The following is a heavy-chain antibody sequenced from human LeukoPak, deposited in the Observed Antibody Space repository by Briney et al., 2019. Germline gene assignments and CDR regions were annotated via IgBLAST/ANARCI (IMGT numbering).Heavy chain of an antibody. D-gene: IGHD3-22*01. CDR1: GGSISNYY. CDR2: MYYSGST. V-gene: IGHV4-59*01. J-gene: IGHJ2*01. CDR3: ARAGYDTSGFWYFDL. Sequence: SETLSLTCSVAGGSISNYYWSWIRQPPGKGLEWIGSMYYSGSTNYNPSLKSRATISEDTSKKQFSLKLSSVTAADTAVYYCARAGYDTSGFWYFDLWGRGTLVTVSS.